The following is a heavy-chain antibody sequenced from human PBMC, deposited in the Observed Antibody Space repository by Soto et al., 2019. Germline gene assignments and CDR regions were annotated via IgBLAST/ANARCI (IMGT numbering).Heavy chain of an antibody. CDR3: ARGPGRDGYNSYYYGMDV. CDR1: GGSISSGGYS. J-gene: IGHJ6*02. V-gene: IGHV4-30-2*01. CDR2: IFHSGST. D-gene: IGHD5-12*01. Sequence: KTSETLSLTCAVSGGSISSGGYSWSWIRQPPGKGLEWIGYIFHSGSTYYNPSLKSRVTISVDRSKNQFSLKLSSVTAADTAVYYCARGPGRDGYNSYYYGMDVWGQGTTVTVS.